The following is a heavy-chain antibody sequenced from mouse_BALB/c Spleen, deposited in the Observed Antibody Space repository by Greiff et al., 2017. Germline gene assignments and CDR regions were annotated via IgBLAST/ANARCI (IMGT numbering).Heavy chain of an antibody. CDR3: ARGGLRYFDV. V-gene: IGHV3-6*02. Sequence: EVKLQESGPGLVKPSQSLSLTCSVTGYSITSGYYWNWIRQFPGNKLEWMGYISYDGSNNYNPSLKNRISITRDTSKNQFFLKLNSVTTEDTATYYCARGGLRYFDVWGAGTTVTVSS. CDR2: ISYDGSN. J-gene: IGHJ1*01. D-gene: IGHD3-3*01. CDR1: GYSITSGYY.